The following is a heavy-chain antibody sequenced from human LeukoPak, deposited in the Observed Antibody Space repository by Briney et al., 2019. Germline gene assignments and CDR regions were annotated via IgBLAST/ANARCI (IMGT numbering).Heavy chain of an antibody. V-gene: IGHV3-7*01. Sequence: GGSLRLSCAASGFTFSDHWMSWVRQAPGKGLEWVANIKEDGNEKYYADSVKGRFTISRDNTKNSLYLQMSSLRAEDTAVFYCARDSYWLGGSIGAFDIWGQGTMVTVSS. CDR2: IKEDGNEK. D-gene: IGHD3-10*01. CDR1: GFTFSDHW. J-gene: IGHJ3*02. CDR3: ARDSYWLGGSIGAFDI.